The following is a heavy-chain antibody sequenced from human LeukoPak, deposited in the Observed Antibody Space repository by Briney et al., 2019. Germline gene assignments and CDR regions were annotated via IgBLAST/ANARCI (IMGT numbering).Heavy chain of an antibody. CDR1: GFSISVSEFSISDSY. J-gene: IGHJ4*02. Sequence: GGSLRLSCVVSGFSISVSEFSISDSYMTWIRQTPGKGLEWLAYISGSGSDIYFADSVKGRFTISRDNSKNTLYLQMNSLRAEDTAVYYCARGPEYYYGSLSHPGPADYWGQGTLVTASS. V-gene: IGHV3-11*01. CDR2: ISGSGSDI. D-gene: IGHD3-10*01. CDR3: ARGPEYYYGSLSHPGPADY.